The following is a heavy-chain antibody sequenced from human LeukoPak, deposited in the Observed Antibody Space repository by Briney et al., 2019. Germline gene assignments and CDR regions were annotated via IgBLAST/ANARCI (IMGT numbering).Heavy chain of an antibody. J-gene: IGHJ4*02. Sequence: SETLSLTCTVSGGSISSSSYYWGWIRQPPGKGLEWIGSIYYSGRTYYNPSLKSRVTISVDTSKNQFSLKLSSVTAADTAVYYCATLYGDSLDYWGQGTLVTVSS. V-gene: IGHV4-39*01. D-gene: IGHD4-17*01. CDR2: IYYSGRT. CDR1: GGSISSSSYY. CDR3: ATLYGDSLDY.